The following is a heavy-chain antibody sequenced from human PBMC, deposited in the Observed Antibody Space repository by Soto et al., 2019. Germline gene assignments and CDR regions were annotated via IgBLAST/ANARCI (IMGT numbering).Heavy chain of an antibody. CDR3: ASVPIWCGSSSCYTEGFDS. D-gene: IGHD2-2*01. V-gene: IGHV3-23*01. Sequence: EVQLLDSGGGWLQPGGSLRLSCVASGFVFSDYAMSWVRQAPGKGLEWVSAISADGSTTYYANSVKGRFTVSRVNSKNTLYLEMNTLRAEDTAIYYCASVPIWCGSSSCYTEGFDSWGQGTRVTVSS. J-gene: IGHJ4*02. CDR2: ISADGSTT. CDR1: GFVFSDYA.